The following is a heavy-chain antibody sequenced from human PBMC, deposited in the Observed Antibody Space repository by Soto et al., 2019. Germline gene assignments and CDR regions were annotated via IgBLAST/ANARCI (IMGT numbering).Heavy chain of an antibody. CDR2: IYSGGST. CDR1: GFTVSSNY. Sequence: PGGSLRLSCAASGFTVSSNYMSWVRQAPGKGLEWVSVIYSGGSTYYADSVKGRFTISRDNSKNTLYLQMNSLRAEDTAVYYCARLNSGSYYYIDYWGQGTLVTVSS. D-gene: IGHD1-26*01. V-gene: IGHV3-53*01. CDR3: ARLNSGSYYYIDY. J-gene: IGHJ4*02.